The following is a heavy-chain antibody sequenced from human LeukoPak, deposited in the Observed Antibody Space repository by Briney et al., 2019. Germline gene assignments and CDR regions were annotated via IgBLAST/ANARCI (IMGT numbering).Heavy chain of an antibody. CDR2: IYYSGST. V-gene: IGHV4-59*12. CDR1: GGSISSYY. J-gene: IGHJ6*03. Sequence: SETLSLTCTVSGGSISSYYWSWIRQPPGKGLEWIGYIYYSGSTNYNPSLKSRVTISVDTSKNQFSLKLSSVTAADTAVYYCARVYDYDYYMDVWGKGTTVTVSS. D-gene: IGHD2/OR15-2a*01. CDR3: ARVYDYDYYMDV.